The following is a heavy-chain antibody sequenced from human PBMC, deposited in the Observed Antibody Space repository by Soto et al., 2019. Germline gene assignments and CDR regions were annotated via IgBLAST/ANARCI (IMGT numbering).Heavy chain of an antibody. Sequence: GGSLRLSCAASGFTFSSYAMSWVRQAPGKGLEWVSAISGSGGSTYYADSVKGRFTISRDNSKNTLCLQMNSLRAEDTAVYYCAKSEVGDTPPYYFDYWGQGTLVTVSS. CDR1: GFTFSSYA. V-gene: IGHV3-23*01. CDR3: AKSEVGDTPPYYFDY. CDR2: ISGSGGST. J-gene: IGHJ4*02. D-gene: IGHD1-26*01.